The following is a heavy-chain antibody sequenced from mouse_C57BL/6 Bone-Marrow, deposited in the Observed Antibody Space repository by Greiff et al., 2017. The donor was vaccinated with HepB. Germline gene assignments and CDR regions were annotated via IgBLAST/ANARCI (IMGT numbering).Heavy chain of an antibody. D-gene: IGHD3-1*01. V-gene: IGHV1-69*01. Sequence: QVHVKQPGAELVMPGASVKLSCKASGYTFTSYWMHWVKQRPGQGLEWIGEIDPSDSYTNYNQKFKGKSTLTVDKSSSTAYMQLSSLTSEDSAVYYCARRRGEDFAYWGQGTLVTVSA. CDR1: GYTFTSYW. CDR3: ARRRGEDFAY. J-gene: IGHJ3*01. CDR2: IDPSDSYT.